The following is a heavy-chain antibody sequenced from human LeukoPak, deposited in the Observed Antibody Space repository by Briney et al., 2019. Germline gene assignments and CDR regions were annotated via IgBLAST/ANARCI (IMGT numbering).Heavy chain of an antibody. Sequence: PGGSLRLSCAASGFTFSSYGMHWVRQAPGKGLEWVAVIWYDGSNKYYADSVKGRFTISRDNSKNTLYLQMNSLRAEDTAVYYCASADYYDSRIDYWGQGTLVTVSS. CDR2: IWYDGSNK. CDR1: GFTFSSYG. D-gene: IGHD3-22*01. V-gene: IGHV3-30*19. CDR3: ASADYYDSRIDY. J-gene: IGHJ4*02.